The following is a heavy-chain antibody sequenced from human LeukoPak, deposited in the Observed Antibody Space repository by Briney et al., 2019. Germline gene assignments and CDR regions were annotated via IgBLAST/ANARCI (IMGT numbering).Heavy chain of an antibody. D-gene: IGHD2-15*01. CDR3: AKQLGYCSDGSCYFPY. Sequence: GRSLRLSCAASGFTFSSYAMHWVRQAPGKGLEWVSAISNNGGYTYYADSVQGRFTISRDNSKSTLCLQMNSLRAEDTAVYYCAKQLGYCSDGSCYFPYWGQGTPVTVSS. V-gene: IGHV3-23*01. CDR1: GFTFSSYA. J-gene: IGHJ4*02. CDR2: ISNNGGYT.